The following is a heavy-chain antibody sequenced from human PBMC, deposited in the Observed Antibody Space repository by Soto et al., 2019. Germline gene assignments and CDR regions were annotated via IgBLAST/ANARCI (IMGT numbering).Heavy chain of an antibody. CDR2: IYYSGST. J-gene: IGHJ6*02. CDR1: GGSISSYY. D-gene: IGHD3-22*01. V-gene: IGHV4-59*08. CDR3: ARYYDSSGYYVGTGGYYYGMDV. Sequence: SETLSLTCTVSGGSISSYYWSWIRQPPGKGLEWIGYIYYSGSTNYNPSLKSRVTISVDTSKNQFSLKLSSVTAADTAVYYCARYYDSSGYYVGTGGYYYGMDVWGQGTTVTVSS.